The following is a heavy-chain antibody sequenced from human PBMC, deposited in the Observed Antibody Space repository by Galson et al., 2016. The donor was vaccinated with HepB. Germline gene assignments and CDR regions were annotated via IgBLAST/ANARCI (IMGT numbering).Heavy chain of an antibody. Sequence: ETLSLTCTVSGGSLSVYYWSWIRQPPGKGLEWIGYIDDSGSTTYNPALKSRVTISVDTSKSQFSLRLVSVTAADTAIYYCARDPAVGYTSSWFDYWGQGTLVTVSS. CDR1: GGSLSVYY. CDR2: IDDSGST. J-gene: IGHJ5*01. D-gene: IGHD6-13*01. CDR3: ARDPAVGYTSSWFDY. V-gene: IGHV4-59*01.